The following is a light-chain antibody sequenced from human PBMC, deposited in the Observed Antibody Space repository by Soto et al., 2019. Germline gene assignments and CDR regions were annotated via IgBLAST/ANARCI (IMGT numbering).Light chain of an antibody. CDR3: QQYNNWPPVT. CDR2: GAS. Sequence: EIVMTQSPATLSVSPGERATLSCRASQSVSSNLAWYQQKPGQAPRLLIYGASTRATGIPARFSGSGSGTEFTITIRSLQSEDFAVYYCQQYNNWPPVTFGGGTKVEIK. CDR1: QSVSSN. J-gene: IGKJ4*01. V-gene: IGKV3-15*01.